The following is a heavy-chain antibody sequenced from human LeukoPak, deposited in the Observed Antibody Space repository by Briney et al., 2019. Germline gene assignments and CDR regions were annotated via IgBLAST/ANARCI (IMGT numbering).Heavy chain of an antibody. J-gene: IGHJ6*02. Sequence: PSETLSLTCAVYGGSFSGYYWSWIRQPPGKGLEWIGEINHSGSTNYNPSLKSRVTISVDTSKNQFSLKLSSVTAADTAVYYCAREFRGVISYGMDVWGQGTTVTASS. D-gene: IGHD3-10*01. CDR2: INHSGST. CDR1: GGSFSGYY. V-gene: IGHV4-34*01. CDR3: AREFRGVISYGMDV.